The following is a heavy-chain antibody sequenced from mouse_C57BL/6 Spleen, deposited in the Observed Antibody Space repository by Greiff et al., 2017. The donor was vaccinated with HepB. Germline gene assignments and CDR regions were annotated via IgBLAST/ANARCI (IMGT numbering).Heavy chain of an antibody. D-gene: IGHD3-3*01. CDR1: GFTFSSYA. J-gene: IGHJ4*01. CDR2: ISSGGDYI. CDR3: TRDRGLGYAMDY. Sequence: EVMLVESGEGLVKPGGSLKLSCAASGFTFSSYAMSWVRQTPEKRLEWVAYISSGGDYIYYADTVKGRFTISRDNARNTLYLQMSSLKSEDTAMYYCTRDRGLGYAMDYWGQGTSVTVSS. V-gene: IGHV5-9-1*02.